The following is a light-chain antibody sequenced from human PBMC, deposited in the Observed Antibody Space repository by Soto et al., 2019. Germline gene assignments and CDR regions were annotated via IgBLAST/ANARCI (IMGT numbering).Light chain of an antibody. Sequence: DIQLTQSPSFLSASVGDRVTITCRASQGITNYLAWYQQKPGKAPKPLIYTTSTLQSGVPSRFSGSGAGTEFTLTITGLQPEDFATYFCQQFHTYPRTFGQGTKVEIK. V-gene: IGKV1-9*01. J-gene: IGKJ1*01. CDR1: QGITNY. CDR2: TTS. CDR3: QQFHTYPRT.